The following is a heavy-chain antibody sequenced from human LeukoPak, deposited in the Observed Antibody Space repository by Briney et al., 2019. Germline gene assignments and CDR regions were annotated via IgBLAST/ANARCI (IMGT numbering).Heavy chain of an antibody. D-gene: IGHD6-13*01. CDR1: GYTFTGYY. J-gene: IGHJ4*02. CDR3: ARDLRQQLVHFDY. CDR2: INPNSGGT. Sequence: GASVKVSCKASGYTFTGYYMRWVRQAPGQGLEWMGRINPNSGGTNYAQKFQGRVTMTRDTSISTAYMELSRLRSDDTAVYYCARDLRQQLVHFDYWGQGTLVTVSS. V-gene: IGHV1-2*06.